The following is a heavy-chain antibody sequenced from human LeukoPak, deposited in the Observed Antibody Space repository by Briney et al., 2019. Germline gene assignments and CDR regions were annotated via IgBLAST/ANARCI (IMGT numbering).Heavy chain of an antibody. J-gene: IGHJ4*02. D-gene: IGHD5-18*01. Sequence: ASVKVSCKACGYTFISCYIHWVRQAPGQGLEWMGIINPSGGRTGNAQKSQGRATMTRDMSRSTVYMELSSLRSEDTAVYYCAREGTARPHWGQGTLVTVSS. V-gene: IGHV1-46*01. CDR3: AREGTARPH. CDR2: INPSGGRT. CDR1: GYTFISCY.